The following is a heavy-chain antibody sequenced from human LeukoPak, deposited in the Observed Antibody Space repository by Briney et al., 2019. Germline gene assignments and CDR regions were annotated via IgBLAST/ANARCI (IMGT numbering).Heavy chain of an antibody. CDR3: SRLDGDAFDI. V-gene: IGHV3-23*01. J-gene: IGHJ3*02. D-gene: IGHD6-19*01. CDR2: ISGRGDST. Sequence: PGGSLTLSCAASGFAFRTYAMTWVRQAPARGLEWVAAISGRGDSTYYADSAEGRFTISRDNPKNTLYLQLNSLRAEDTAVYYWSRLDGDAFDIWGQGTMVTVSS. CDR1: GFAFRTYA.